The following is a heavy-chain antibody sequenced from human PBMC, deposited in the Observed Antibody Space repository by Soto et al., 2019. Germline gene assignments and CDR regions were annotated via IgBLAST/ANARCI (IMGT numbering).Heavy chain of an antibody. CDR2: ISPFNGHT. CDR1: GYTFINFG. Sequence: ASVKVSGKTSGYTFINFGIGWVRQAPGQGLEWMGWISPFNGHTHYAQKFQGRVSLTTDTSTSTAFLELRSLTYDDTAVYYCAREPPRATAGLNYFDPWGQGTLVTVSS. CDR3: AREPPRATAGLNYFDP. J-gene: IGHJ5*02. V-gene: IGHV1-18*01. D-gene: IGHD6-13*01.